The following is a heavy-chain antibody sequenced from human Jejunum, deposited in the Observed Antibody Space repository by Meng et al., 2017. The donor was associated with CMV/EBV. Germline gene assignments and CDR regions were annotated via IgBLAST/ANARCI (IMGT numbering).Heavy chain of an antibody. CDR3: ARDYNFWSAPAFDY. CDR2: IFYSGST. CDR1: GGSINSGEYY. J-gene: IGHJ4*02. Sequence: QVQLQASGPRLVKPSQTLSLTCTVSGGSINSGEYYWSWIRQPPGKGLEWIGYIFYSGSTYYNPSLKSRITISVYTSENQFSLKLNSVTAADTAVYYCARDYNFWSAPAFDYWGQGTLVTVSS. D-gene: IGHD3-3*01. V-gene: IGHV4-30-4*08.